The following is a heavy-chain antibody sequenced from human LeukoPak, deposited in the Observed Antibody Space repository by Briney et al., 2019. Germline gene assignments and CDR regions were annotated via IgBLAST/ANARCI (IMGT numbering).Heavy chain of an antibody. V-gene: IGHV1-18*04. J-gene: IGHJ4*02. D-gene: IGHD3-3*01. CDR2: ISGYNAEI. CDR3: ARDGVLFLGTYYFDY. CDR1: GYTFTGYY. Sequence: ASVKVSCKASGYTFTGYYMHWVRQAPGQGLEWMGWISGYNAEINYAQKLQGSVTMTTDTSTSTVYIELRRLRSDDTAVYYCARDGVLFLGTYYFDYWGQGTRVTVSS.